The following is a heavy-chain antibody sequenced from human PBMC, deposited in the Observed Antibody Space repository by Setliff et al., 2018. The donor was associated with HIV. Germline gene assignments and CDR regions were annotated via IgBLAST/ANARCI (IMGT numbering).Heavy chain of an antibody. CDR3: ARQGGYSCYGFYYYYYYMDV. Sequence: KSSETLSLTCTVSGGSISSNSYYWGWIRQPPGKGLEWIGSIHYSGSTYYNPSLKSRVTISVDTSKNQFSLKLSSVTAADTAVYYCARQGGYSCYGFYYYYYYMDVWGKGTTVTVSS. CDR2: IHYSGST. J-gene: IGHJ6*03. D-gene: IGHD5-12*01. CDR1: GGSISSNSYY. V-gene: IGHV4-39*01.